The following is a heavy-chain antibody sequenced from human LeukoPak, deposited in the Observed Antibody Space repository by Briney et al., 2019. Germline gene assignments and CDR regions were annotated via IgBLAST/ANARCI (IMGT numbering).Heavy chain of an antibody. CDR1: GYTFTIYY. Sequence: ASVKVSCKASGYTFTIYYMHWVRQAPGQGLEWMGIINPSGGSASYAQKFQGRVTMTRDTSTSTVYMELSSLRSEDTAVYYCARGEASNDFWSGPYNWFDPWGQGTLVTVSS. CDR2: INPSGGSA. CDR3: ARGEASNDFWSGPYNWFDP. J-gene: IGHJ5*02. D-gene: IGHD3-3*01. V-gene: IGHV1-46*01.